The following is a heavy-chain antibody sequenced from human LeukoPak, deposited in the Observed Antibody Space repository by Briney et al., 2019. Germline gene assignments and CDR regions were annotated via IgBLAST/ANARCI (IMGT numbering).Heavy chain of an antibody. Sequence: GGSLRLSCAASGFTFSSYWMSWVRQGPGKGLEWVANINQDGSEKYHVDSVKGRFTISRDNAKNSLYLQMNSLRVEDTAVYYCARAGVLWFGESKFDYWGQGTLVTVSS. V-gene: IGHV3-7*03. CDR2: INQDGSEK. CDR3: ARAGVLWFGESKFDY. D-gene: IGHD3-10*01. J-gene: IGHJ4*02. CDR1: GFTFSSYW.